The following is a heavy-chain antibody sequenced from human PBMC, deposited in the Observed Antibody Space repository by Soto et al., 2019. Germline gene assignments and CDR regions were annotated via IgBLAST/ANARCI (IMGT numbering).Heavy chain of an antibody. J-gene: IGHJ3*02. CDR3: AKSAVRDDFWSGRKDAFDI. D-gene: IGHD3-3*01. CDR1: GFTFSSYG. CDR2: ISYDGSNK. V-gene: IGHV3-30*18. Sequence: VQLVESGGGVVQPGRSLRLSCAASGFTFSSYGMHWVRQAPGKGLEWVAVISYDGSNKYYADSVKGRFTISRDNSKNTLYLQMNSLRAEDTAVYYCAKSAVRDDFWSGRKDAFDIWGQGTMVTVSS.